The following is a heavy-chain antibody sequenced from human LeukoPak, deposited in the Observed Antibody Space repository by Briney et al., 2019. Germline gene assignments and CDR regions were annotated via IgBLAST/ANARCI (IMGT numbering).Heavy chain of an antibody. Sequence: ASVKVSCKACGYTFTSYSISWVRQAPGQGPEWMGWMSAYNGNTIYAQKVKGRVTMTTDTSTSTAYMELRSLKSDDTAVYYCARASYCSDGSCYSDYWGQGTLVTVSS. CDR2: MSAYNGNT. D-gene: IGHD2-15*01. CDR3: ARASYCSDGSCYSDY. CDR1: GYTFTSYS. J-gene: IGHJ4*02. V-gene: IGHV1-18*01.